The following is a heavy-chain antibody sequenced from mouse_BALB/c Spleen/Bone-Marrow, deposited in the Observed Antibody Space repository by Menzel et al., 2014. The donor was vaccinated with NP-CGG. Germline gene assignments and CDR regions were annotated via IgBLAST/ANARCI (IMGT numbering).Heavy chain of an antibody. CDR3: ARPVYYGYQDV. J-gene: IGHJ1*01. V-gene: IGHV4-1*02. CDR2: INPDSSTI. Sequence: EAHLVESGGGLVQPGGSLKLSCAASGFDFSGYWMTWVRQAPGKGLEWIGEINPDSSTINYTPSLKDKFIISRDNAKNALYLQMSKVRSEDTALYYCARPVYYGYQDVWGAVPTVTAPS. D-gene: IGHD1-2*01. CDR1: GFDFSGYW.